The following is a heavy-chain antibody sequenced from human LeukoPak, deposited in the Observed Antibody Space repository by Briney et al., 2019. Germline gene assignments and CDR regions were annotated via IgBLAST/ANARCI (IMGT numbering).Heavy chain of an antibody. V-gene: IGHV3-23*01. CDR3: AKADRPAYDAFDI. Sequence: GSLRLSCAASGFTFSRYALSWVRQAPGKGLEWVSAISGSGGSTYYADSVKGRFTISRDNSKNTLYLQMNSLRAEDTAVYYCAKADRPAYDAFDIWGQGTMVTVSS. CDR1: GFTFSRYA. J-gene: IGHJ3*02. D-gene: IGHD1-14*01. CDR2: ISGSGGST.